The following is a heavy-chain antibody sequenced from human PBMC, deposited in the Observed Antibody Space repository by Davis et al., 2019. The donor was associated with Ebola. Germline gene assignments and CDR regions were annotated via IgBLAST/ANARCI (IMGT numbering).Heavy chain of an antibody. D-gene: IGHD3-10*01. Sequence: GESLKISCAASGFTFSSFWMSWVRQAPGKGLEWVSAISDSGDSTYYADSVKGRFTISRDNAKNSLYLQMNSLRAEDTAVYYCARDLEAGRVLLWFGESDYWGQGTLVTVSS. CDR2: ISDSGDST. CDR1: GFTFSSFW. J-gene: IGHJ4*02. V-gene: IGHV3-21*01. CDR3: ARDLEAGRVLLWFGESDY.